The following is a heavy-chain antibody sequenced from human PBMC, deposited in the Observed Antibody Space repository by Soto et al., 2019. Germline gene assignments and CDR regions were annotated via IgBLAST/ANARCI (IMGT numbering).Heavy chain of an antibody. CDR2: ISYGGSNK. CDR1: GFTFSSYA. Sequence: GGSLRLSCAASGFTFSSYAMHWVRQAPGKGLEWVAVISYGGSNKYYADSVKGRFTISRDNSKNTLYLQMNSLRAEDTAVYYCAREYRSSHFEELQGMDVWGQGTKVTVYS. V-gene: IGHV3-30-3*01. J-gene: IGHJ6*02. CDR3: AREYRSSHFEELQGMDV. D-gene: IGHD6-13*01.